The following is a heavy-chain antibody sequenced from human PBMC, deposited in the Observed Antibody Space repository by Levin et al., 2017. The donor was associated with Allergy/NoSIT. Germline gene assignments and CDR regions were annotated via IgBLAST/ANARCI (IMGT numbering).Heavy chain of an antibody. CDR1: GFIFSNYS. V-gene: IGHV3-21*01. CDR2: ISSRSSNI. CDR3: ARDSTAVSSDY. D-gene: IGHD4-11*01. J-gene: IGHJ4*02. Sequence: GGSLRLSCAASGFIFSNYSMNWVRQAPGKGLEWVSSISSRSSNIYYADSVKGRFTISRANAKNSLYLQMNSLRAEDTAVYYCARDSTAVSSDYWGQGTLVTVSS.